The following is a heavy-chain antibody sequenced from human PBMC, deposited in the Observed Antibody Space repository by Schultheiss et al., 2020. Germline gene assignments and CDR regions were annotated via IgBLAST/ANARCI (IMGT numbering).Heavy chain of an antibody. CDR2: ISGSGGST. D-gene: IGHD5-24*01. V-gene: IGHV3-23*01. Sequence: GGSLRLSCAASGFTFSSYAMSWVRQAPGKGLEWVSAISGSGGSTYYADSVKGRFTISRDNSKNTLYLQMNSLRAEDTAVYYCARDLGDGYNYGIDYWGQGTLVTVSS. J-gene: IGHJ4*02. CDR1: GFTFSSYA. CDR3: ARDLGDGYNYGIDY.